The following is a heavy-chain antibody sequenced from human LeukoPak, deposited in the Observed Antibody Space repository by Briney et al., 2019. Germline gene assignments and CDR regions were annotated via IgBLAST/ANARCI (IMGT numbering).Heavy chain of an antibody. Sequence: GGSLRLSCAASGFTFSSHAMHWVRQAPGKGLEWVAVISYDGSNKYYADSVKGRFTISRDNSKNTLYLQMNSLRAEDTAVYYCAREAWQWLVYSDYWGQGTLVTVSS. D-gene: IGHD6-19*01. CDR1: GFTFSSHA. CDR3: AREAWQWLVYSDY. J-gene: IGHJ4*02. V-gene: IGHV3-30*04. CDR2: ISYDGSNK.